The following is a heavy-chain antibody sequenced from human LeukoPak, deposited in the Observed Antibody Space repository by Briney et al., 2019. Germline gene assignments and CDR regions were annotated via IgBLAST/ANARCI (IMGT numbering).Heavy chain of an antibody. Sequence: PGGSLRLSCAASGFTVSSNYMSWVRQAPGKGLEWVAVIYSGGSTYYADYVKGRFTISRDNSKNTLYLQMNSLRAEDTAVYYCARSRGAMATPFDYWGQGTLVTVSS. J-gene: IGHJ4*02. CDR1: GFTVSSNY. D-gene: IGHD5-24*01. V-gene: IGHV3-66*01. CDR3: ARSRGAMATPFDY. CDR2: IYSGGST.